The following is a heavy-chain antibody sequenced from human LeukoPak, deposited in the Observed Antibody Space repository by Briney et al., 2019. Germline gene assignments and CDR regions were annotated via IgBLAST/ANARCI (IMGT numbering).Heavy chain of an antibody. D-gene: IGHD1-26*01. V-gene: IGHV3-48*03. CDR2: IHSSGSTI. CDR1: GFTISSYE. Sequence: GGSLRLSCAASGFTISSYEMNWDRQAPGKGLEWISYIHSSGSTIYYADSVKGRFTISRDNAKNSLYLQMNSLRAADTAVYYCVRDKSGCCFDYWGQGTLVTVSS. CDR3: VRDKSGCCFDY. J-gene: IGHJ4*02.